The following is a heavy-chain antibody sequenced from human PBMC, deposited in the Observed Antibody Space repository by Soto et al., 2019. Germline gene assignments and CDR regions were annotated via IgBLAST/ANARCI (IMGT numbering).Heavy chain of an antibody. CDR3: ARVDVLRSFEWLV. CDR2: ISAYNGNT. V-gene: IGHV1-18*04. J-gene: IGHJ4*02. Sequence: QVQLVQSGAELKKPGASVKVSCKASGYTFTNYGISWVRQAPGQGLEWMGWISAYNGNTNYPQKLQGRVTMTTDTSTITAYMELRSLSSDDTAVYYCARVDVLRSFEWLVWGQGTLVNVSS. D-gene: IGHD3-3*01. CDR1: GYTFTNYG.